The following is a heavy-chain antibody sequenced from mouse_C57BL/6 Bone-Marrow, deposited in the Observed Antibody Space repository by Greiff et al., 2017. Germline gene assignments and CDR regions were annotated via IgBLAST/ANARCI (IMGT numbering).Heavy chain of an antibody. J-gene: IGHJ2*01. CDR1: GYSFTSYY. CDR3: APLYY. Sequence: VQLQQSGPELVKPGASVKISCTASGYSFTSYYIHWVKQRPGPGLEWIGWIYPGGGNTKYNAKFKGKATLTADTSSSTAYMQLSSLTSEDSAIYYCAPLYYWGQGTTLTVSS. CDR2: IYPGGGNT. D-gene: IGHD6-1*01. V-gene: IGHV1-66*01.